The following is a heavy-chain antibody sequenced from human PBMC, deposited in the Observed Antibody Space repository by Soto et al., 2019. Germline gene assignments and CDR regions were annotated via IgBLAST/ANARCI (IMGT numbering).Heavy chain of an antibody. J-gene: IGHJ6*02. V-gene: IGHV3-30-3*01. Sequence: GGSLRLSCAASGFTFSSYAMHWVRQAPGKGLEWVAVISYDGSNKYYADSVKGRFTISRDNSKNTLYLQMNSLRAEDTAVYYCARGTYYDFWSGYYTYYYYYGMDVWGQGTTVTVSS. D-gene: IGHD3-3*01. CDR1: GFTFSSYA. CDR3: ARGTYYDFWSGYYTYYYYYGMDV. CDR2: ISYDGSNK.